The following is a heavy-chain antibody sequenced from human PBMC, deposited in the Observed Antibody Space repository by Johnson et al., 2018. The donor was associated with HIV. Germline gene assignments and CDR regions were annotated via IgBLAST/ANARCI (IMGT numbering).Heavy chain of an antibody. Sequence: HLVESGGGLVKPGGSLRLSCAASGFIFSDYYLTWIRQAPGKGLEWISYISNSASAIYYADSVKGRFTISRDNAKTSLYLEMNSLRVEDTAVYYCAKVVTSSSSWQDDAFDIWGQGTVVTVSS. D-gene: IGHD6-13*01. CDR3: AKVVTSSSSWQDDAFDI. CDR2: ISNSASAI. J-gene: IGHJ3*02. CDR1: GFIFSDYY. V-gene: IGHV3-11*04.